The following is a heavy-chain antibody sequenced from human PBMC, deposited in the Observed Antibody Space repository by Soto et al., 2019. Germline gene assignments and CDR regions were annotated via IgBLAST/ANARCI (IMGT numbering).Heavy chain of an antibody. J-gene: IGHJ6*02. CDR2: ISYDGRNK. V-gene: IGHV3-30*18. Sequence: GGSLRLSCAASGFTFSSYGMYWVRQAPGKGLEWVAVISYDGRNKFYADSVKGRFTISRDNSKNTLFLQMNSLRAEDTAMYYCAKSLIQLHYYYGMDVWGQGTTVTVSS. CDR3: AKSLIQLHYYYGMDV. D-gene: IGHD5-18*01. CDR1: GFTFSSYG.